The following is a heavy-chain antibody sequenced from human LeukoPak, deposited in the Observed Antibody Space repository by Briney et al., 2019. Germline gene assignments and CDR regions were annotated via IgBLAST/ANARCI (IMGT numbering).Heavy chain of an antibody. CDR1: GFTFSDYD. V-gene: IGHV3-13*01. J-gene: IGHJ4*02. CDR3: ARVAKERVGGVYYFDY. CDR2: IGTAGDT. Sequence: GGSLRLSCAASGFTFSDYDMHWVRQATGKGLEWVSAIGTAGDTSYTASVKDRFTISRENAKNSLYLQMNSLRAGDTAVYYCARVAKERVGGVYYFDYWGQGTLVTVSS. D-gene: IGHD1-1*01.